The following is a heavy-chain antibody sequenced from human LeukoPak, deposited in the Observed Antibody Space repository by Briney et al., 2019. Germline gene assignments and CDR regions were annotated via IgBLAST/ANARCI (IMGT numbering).Heavy chain of an antibody. CDR1: GFTFSSYA. D-gene: IGHD3-10*01. CDR2: ISYDGSNK. J-gene: IGHJ4*02. Sequence: GGSLRLSCAASGFTFSSYAMHWVRQAPGKGLEWVALISYDGSNKYYADSVKGRFTISRDNSKNTLYLQLNSLRAEDTAVYYCARDSTYYYDSGSSGPHYFDNWGQGTLVTVSS. CDR3: ARDSTYYYDSGSSGPHYFDN. V-gene: IGHV3-30*01.